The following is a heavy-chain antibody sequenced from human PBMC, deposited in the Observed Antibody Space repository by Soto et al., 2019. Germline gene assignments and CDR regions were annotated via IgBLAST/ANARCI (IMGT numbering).Heavy chain of an antibody. CDR2: IYYSGST. CDR3: ARHAVHSSGFIDY. Sequence: SETLSLTCTVSGGSISSGDYYWSWIRHHPGKGLEWIGYIYYSGSTYYNPSLKSRVTISVDTSKNQFSLKLSSVTAADTAVYYCARHAVHSSGFIDYWGQGTLVTVSS. V-gene: IGHV4-31*03. J-gene: IGHJ4*02. D-gene: IGHD6-19*01. CDR1: GGSISSGDYY.